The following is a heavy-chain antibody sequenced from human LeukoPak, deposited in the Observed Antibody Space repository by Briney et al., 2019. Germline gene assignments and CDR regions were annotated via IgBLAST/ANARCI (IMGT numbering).Heavy chain of an antibody. CDR1: GFTFSGYW. CDR3: ASRSPQLGRDY. J-gene: IGHJ4*02. CDR2: IKQDGSEK. Sequence: HPGGSLRLSCAASGFTFSGYWMTWFRQAPGKGLEWVANIKQDGSEKYYVDSVKGRSTVSRDNAKNSLYLQMNSLRAEDTAVYYCASRSPQLGRDYWGQGTLVTVSS. V-gene: IGHV3-7*01. D-gene: IGHD6-13*01.